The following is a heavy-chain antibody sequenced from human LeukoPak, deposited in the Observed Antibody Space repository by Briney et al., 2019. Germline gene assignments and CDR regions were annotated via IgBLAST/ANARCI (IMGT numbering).Heavy chain of an antibody. CDR1: GFTFSSYA. Sequence: GGSLRLSCAASGFTFSSYAMSWVRQAPGKGLEWVGRIKSTTVDATPEYAAPVKGRFTISRDDSKDTVYLQMNSLKTEDTAVYYCTTGPGNSGYWGQGTLVTVSS. D-gene: IGHD4-23*01. CDR3: TTGPGNSGY. J-gene: IGHJ4*02. CDR2: IKSTTVDATP. V-gene: IGHV3-15*01.